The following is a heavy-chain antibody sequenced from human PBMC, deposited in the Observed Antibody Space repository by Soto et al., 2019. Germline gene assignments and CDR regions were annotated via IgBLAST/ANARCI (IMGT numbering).Heavy chain of an antibody. CDR2: INPSGGST. Sequence: ASVKVSCKASGYTFTSYAMHWVRQAPGQGLEWMGIINPSGGSTSYAQKFQGRVTMTRDTSTSTVYMELSSLRSEDAAVYYCARDHLYSSSWYSKVNYYYYYMDVWGKGTTVTVSS. CDR3: ARDHLYSSSWYSKVNYYYYYMDV. CDR1: GYTFTSYA. J-gene: IGHJ6*03. D-gene: IGHD6-13*01. V-gene: IGHV1-46*03.